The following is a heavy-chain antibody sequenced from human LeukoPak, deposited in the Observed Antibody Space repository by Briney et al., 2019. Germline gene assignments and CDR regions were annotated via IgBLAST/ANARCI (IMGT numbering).Heavy chain of an antibody. CDR3: ARDLDGDYVLDY. CDR1: GGTFSSYA. D-gene: IGHD4-17*01. V-gene: IGHV1-69*13. J-gene: IGHJ4*02. Sequence: SVTVSCKASGGTFSSYAISWVRQAPGQGLEWMGGIIPIFGTANHAQKFQGRVTITADESTSTAYMELSSLRSEDTAVYYCARDLDGDYVLDYWGQGSPVAVSS. CDR2: IIPIFGTA.